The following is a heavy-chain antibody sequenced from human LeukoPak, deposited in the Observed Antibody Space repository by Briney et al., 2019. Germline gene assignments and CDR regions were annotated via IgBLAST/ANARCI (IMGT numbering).Heavy chain of an antibody. D-gene: IGHD3-22*01. CDR2: IKSKTDGGTT. CDR3: TTAPYDSSGYYSGY. Sequence: GGSLRLSCAASGFTFSNAWMSWVRQAPGKGLEWVGRIKSKTDGGTTDYAAPVKGRFTISRDDSKNTLYLQMNSLKTEDTAVYYCTTAPYDSSGYYSGYWGQGTLVTVSS. J-gene: IGHJ4*02. CDR1: GFTFSNAW. V-gene: IGHV3-15*01.